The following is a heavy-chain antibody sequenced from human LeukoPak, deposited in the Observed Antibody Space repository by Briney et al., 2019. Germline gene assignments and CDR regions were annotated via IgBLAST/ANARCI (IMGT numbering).Heavy chain of an antibody. CDR1: GFTFSSYA. D-gene: IGHD3-3*02. CDR3: ARDILSGNPDFDY. J-gene: IGHJ4*02. CDR2: ISYDGSNK. V-gene: IGHV3-30-3*01. Sequence: GGSLRLSCAASGFTFSSYAMHWVRQAPGKGLECVAVISYDGSNKYYADSVKGRFTISRDNSKNTLYLQMNSLRAEDTAVYYCARDILSGNPDFDYWGQGTLVTVSS.